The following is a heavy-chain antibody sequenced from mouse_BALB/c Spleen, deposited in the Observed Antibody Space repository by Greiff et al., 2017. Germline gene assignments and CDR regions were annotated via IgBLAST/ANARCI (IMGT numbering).Heavy chain of an antibody. J-gene: IGHJ4*01. CDR1: GFNIKDTY. CDR3: ARTYGNDNAMDY. V-gene: IGHV14-3*02. CDR2: IDPANGNT. Sequence: EVQLQQSGAELVKPGASVKLSCTASGFNIKDTYMHWVKQRPEQGLEWIGRIDPANGNTKYDPKFQGKATITADTSSNTAYLQLSSQTSEDTAVYYGARTYGNDNAMDYWGQGTSVTVSA. D-gene: IGHD2-2*01.